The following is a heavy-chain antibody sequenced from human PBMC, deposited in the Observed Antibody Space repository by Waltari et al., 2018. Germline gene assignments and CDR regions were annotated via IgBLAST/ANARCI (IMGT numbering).Heavy chain of an antibody. CDR1: GCAFSIYA. D-gene: IGHD2-21*01. CDR2: ISSNGVST. V-gene: IGHV3-64*01. J-gene: IGHJ6*03. Sequence: EVQLVESGGGVVQPGGCRRVSWGAAGCAFSIYARGGVRQAPGKGLEYVSAISSNGVSTYYANSMKGRLSISRDNSKNTLYLQMGSLRAEDMAVYYCARSPDQPDSLDYYMDVWGKGTTVTVSS. CDR3: ARSPDQPDSLDYYMDV.